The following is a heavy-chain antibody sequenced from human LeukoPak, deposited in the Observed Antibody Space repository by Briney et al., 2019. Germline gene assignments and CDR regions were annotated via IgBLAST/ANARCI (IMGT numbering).Heavy chain of an antibody. J-gene: IGHJ4*02. CDR1: GYTFTDYY. D-gene: IGHD4-11*01. Sequence: ASVKISCKVSGYTFTDYYMHWVQQAPGKGLEGMGLVDPEDGETIYAEKFQGRFTITADTSTDTAYMELRSLRSDDTAVDYCARDSREDYSFDYWGQGTLVTVSS. CDR3: ARDSREDYSFDY. V-gene: IGHV1-69-2*01. CDR2: VDPEDGET.